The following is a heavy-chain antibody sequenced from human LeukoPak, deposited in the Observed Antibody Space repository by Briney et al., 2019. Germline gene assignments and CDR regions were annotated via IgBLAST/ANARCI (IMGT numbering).Heavy chain of an antibody. D-gene: IGHD6-19*01. CDR3: ARRYSSGWGWAFDY. CDR2: IYSGGST. J-gene: IGHJ4*02. CDR1: GFTFSSYG. V-gene: IGHV3-53*01. Sequence: GGSLRLSCAASGFTFSSYGMHWVRQAPGKGLEWVSVIYSGGSTYYADSVKGRFTISRDNSKNTLYLQMNSLRAEDTAVYYCARRYSSGWGWAFDYWGQGTLVTVSS.